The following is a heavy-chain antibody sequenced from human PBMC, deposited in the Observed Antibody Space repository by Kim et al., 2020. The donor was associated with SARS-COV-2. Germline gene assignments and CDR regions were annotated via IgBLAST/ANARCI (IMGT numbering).Heavy chain of an antibody. D-gene: IGHD3-22*01. CDR1: GGSISAYY. CDR2: IYYSGST. Sequence: SETLSLTCTVSGGSISAYYWTWIRQPPGKGLEWIGYIYYSGSTNYNPSLKSRVTISVDTSKNQFSLKLSSVTAADTAVYYCARGLDSSGYLFRAFDIWGQGTMVTVSS. V-gene: IGHV4-59*01. CDR3: ARGLDSSGYLFRAFDI. J-gene: IGHJ3*02.